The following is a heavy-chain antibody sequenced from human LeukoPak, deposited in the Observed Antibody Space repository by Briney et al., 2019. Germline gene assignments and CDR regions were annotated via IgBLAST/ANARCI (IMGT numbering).Heavy chain of an antibody. J-gene: IGHJ5*02. Sequence: PGGSLRLSCAASGFTFSNYAMRWVRQAPGKGLEWVSGISGSGDSTYYADSVKGRFTISRDNAKNSLYLQMNSLRAEDTAVYYCARVLKYYYDSSGYYRYNWFDPWGQGTLVTVSS. CDR1: GFTFSNYA. V-gene: IGHV3-23*01. CDR3: ARVLKYYYDSSGYYRYNWFDP. D-gene: IGHD3-22*01. CDR2: ISGSGDST.